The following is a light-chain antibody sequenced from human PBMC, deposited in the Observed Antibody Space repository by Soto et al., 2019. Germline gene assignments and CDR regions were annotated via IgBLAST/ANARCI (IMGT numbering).Light chain of an antibody. CDR2: GNS. J-gene: IGLJ3*02. V-gene: IGLV1-40*01. CDR1: SSNIGAIYD. Sequence: QSVLTQPPSVSGAPGQRVTISCTGSSSNIGAIYDVHWYQQLPGTAPKLLIYGNSNRPSGVPDRFSGSKSGTSASLAITGLRVEDEADYYCQSYDISLSGWVFGGGTKLTVL. CDR3: QSYDISLSGWV.